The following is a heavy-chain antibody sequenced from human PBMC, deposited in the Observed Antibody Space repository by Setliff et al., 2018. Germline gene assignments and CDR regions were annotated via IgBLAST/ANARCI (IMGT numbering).Heavy chain of an antibody. CDR2: SNHSGGT. D-gene: IGHD2-21*01. V-gene: IGHV4-34*10. J-gene: IGHJ5*02. Sequence: PSETLSLTCAVYGDSFSDYYWSWIRQPPGKGLEWIEESNHSGGTSYNASLKSRLSMSVGTSRNQFSLKLTSVTAADTAVYYCARYIPSAGCFDPWGQGALVTVSS. CDR3: ARYIPSAGCFDP. CDR1: GDSFSDYY.